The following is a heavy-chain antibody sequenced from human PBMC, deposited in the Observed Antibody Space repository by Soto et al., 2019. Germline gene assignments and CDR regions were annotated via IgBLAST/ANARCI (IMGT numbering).Heavy chain of an antibody. J-gene: IGHJ4*02. CDR1: GGTFSSDS. CDR2: IIPMFDTP. CDR3: ARSGGRDRDFSY. D-gene: IGHD2-15*01. V-gene: IGHV1-69*12. Sequence: QVQLVQSGAEVKKPGSSVKVSCKASGGTFSSDSFSWVRQAPGQGLEWMGGIIPMFDTPIYAQKFQDRVTITADESTSTAYMQLSRLRSGDTAVYYCARSGGRDRDFSYWGQGSLVTVSS.